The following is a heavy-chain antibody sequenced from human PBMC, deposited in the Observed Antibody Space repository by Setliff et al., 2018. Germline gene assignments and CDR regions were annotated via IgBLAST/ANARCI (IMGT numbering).Heavy chain of an antibody. CDR1: GFIFRYYY. D-gene: IGHD3-10*01. Sequence: GGSLRLSSADSGFIFRYYYRSWVRQAQGKGLEWISVTYRSGVTNYADSVKGRFSISRDNAKNTLYLQMNSLRADDTAVYYCRLWSGETSRDYWGQGTLVTVSS. CDR2: TYRSGVT. V-gene: IGHV3-53*01. CDR3: RLWSGETSRDY. J-gene: IGHJ4*02.